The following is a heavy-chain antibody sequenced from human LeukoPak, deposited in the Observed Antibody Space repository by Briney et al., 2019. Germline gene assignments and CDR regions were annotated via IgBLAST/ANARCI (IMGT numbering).Heavy chain of an antibody. CDR1: GFTVSNNY. V-gene: IGHV3-66*01. CDR3: ARESRFYGDYYDSSGYLDY. CDR2: IYSGGST. D-gene: IGHD3-22*01. Sequence: GGSLRLSCAASGFTVSNNYMTWVRQAPGKGLEWVSLIYSGGSTYYADSVKGRFTISRDNSKNTLYLQMNSLRAEDTAVYYCARESRFYGDYYDSSGYLDYWGQGTLVTVSS. J-gene: IGHJ4*02.